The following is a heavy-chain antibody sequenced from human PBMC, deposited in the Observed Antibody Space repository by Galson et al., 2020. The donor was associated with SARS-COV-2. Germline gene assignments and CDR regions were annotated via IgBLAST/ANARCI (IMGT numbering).Heavy chain of an antibody. CDR1: GGSISSSRYY. J-gene: IGHJ6*03. V-gene: IGHV4-39*01. CDR3: ARHSGITMRGVVTPYYMDV. Sequence: SETLSLTCTVSGGSISSSRYYWGWIRQPPGKGLEWIWSIYYSGSTYYNPSLTSRVTISVDTSKNQFSLKLSSVTAADTAVYYCARHSGITMRGVVTPYYMDVWGKGTTVTVSS. CDR2: IYYSGST. D-gene: IGHD3-22*01.